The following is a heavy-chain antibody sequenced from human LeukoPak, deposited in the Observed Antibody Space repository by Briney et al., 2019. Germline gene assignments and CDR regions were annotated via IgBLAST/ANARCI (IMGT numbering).Heavy chain of an antibody. J-gene: IGHJ4*02. CDR1: GYSFTSYW. D-gene: IGHD2-2*01. CDR3: ARWGSSTITRPYYFDY. V-gene: IGHV5-51*01. CDR2: IYPGDSDT. Sequence: GGALKISCKGFGYSFTSYWIGWVRQMPGKGLEGMGSIYPGDSDTRYSPSFQGLVTISADKSIRTAYLQWSSLKASDTAMYYCARWGSSTITRPYYFDYWGQGTLVTVSS.